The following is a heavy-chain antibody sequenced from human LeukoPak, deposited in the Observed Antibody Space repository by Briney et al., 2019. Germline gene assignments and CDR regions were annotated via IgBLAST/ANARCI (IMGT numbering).Heavy chain of an antibody. J-gene: IGHJ5*02. Sequence: SETLSLTCAVYGGSFSGYYWSWIRQPPGEGLEWIGEINHSGSTNYNPSLKSRVTISVDTSRNQFSLKLSSVTAADTAVYYCARGMTTGPDPWGQGTLVTVSS. CDR3: ARGMTTGPDP. CDR2: INHSGST. D-gene: IGHD4-17*01. CDR1: GGSFSGYY. V-gene: IGHV4-34*01.